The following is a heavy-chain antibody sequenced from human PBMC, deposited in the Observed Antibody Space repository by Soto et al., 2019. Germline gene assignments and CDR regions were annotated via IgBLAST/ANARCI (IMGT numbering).Heavy chain of an antibody. Sequence: SETLSLTCAVYGGSFSGYYWSWIRQPPGKGLEWIGEINHSGSTNYNPSLKSRVTISVDTSKNQFSLKLSSVTAADTAVYYCARGRYYYGSGSYFALALDYWGQGTLVTVSS. V-gene: IGHV4-34*01. J-gene: IGHJ4*02. CDR1: GGSFSGYY. CDR3: ARGRYYYGSGSYFALALDY. D-gene: IGHD3-10*01. CDR2: INHSGST.